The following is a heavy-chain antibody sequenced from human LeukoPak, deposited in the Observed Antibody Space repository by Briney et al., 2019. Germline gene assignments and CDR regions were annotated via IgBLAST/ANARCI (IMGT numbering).Heavy chain of an antibody. CDR2: IYSGGTT. Sequence: GGSLRLSCAPSGFIVNRNYMSWLRQAPGKGLEWISVIYSGGTTYYADSVKGRFTISRDNSKNMVYLEMNTLRADDTAVYFCARHWSHGRAPDGCVQTPFDSWRQGSLVTVSS. CDR1: GFIVNRNY. CDR3: ARHWSHGRAPDGCVQTPFDS. V-gene: IGHV3-53*01. D-gene: IGHD1-14*01. J-gene: IGHJ4*02.